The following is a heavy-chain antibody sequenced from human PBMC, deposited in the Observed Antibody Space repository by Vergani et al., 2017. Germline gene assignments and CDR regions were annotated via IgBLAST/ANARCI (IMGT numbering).Heavy chain of an antibody. D-gene: IGHD3-22*01. V-gene: IGHV3-21*01. J-gene: IGHJ6*02. CDR1: GFTFSSYW. CDR3: ARDYDSSDYYYGMDV. Sequence: EVQLVESGGGLVQPGGSLRLSCAASGFTFSSYWMSWVRQAPGKGLEWVSSISSSSSYIYYADSVKGRFTISRDNAKNSLYLQMNSLRAEDTAVYYCARDYDSSDYYYGMDVWGQGTTVTVSS. CDR2: ISSSSSYI.